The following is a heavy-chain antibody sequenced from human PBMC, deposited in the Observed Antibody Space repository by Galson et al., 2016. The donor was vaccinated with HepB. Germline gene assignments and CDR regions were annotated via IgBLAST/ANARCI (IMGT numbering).Heavy chain of an antibody. CDR1: AGSISSSDYK. CDR3: GGILGTFVY. Sequence: SETLSLTCTVSAGSISSSDYKWGWVRQPPGKGLEWIGNLHYSGSTNYNPSPKSRVTLSVDASKSQFSLKLNSVIAADTAVYFCGGILGTFVYRGQGTLVTVSS. V-gene: IGHV4-39*01. D-gene: IGHD2-15*01. CDR2: LHYSGST. J-gene: IGHJ4*02.